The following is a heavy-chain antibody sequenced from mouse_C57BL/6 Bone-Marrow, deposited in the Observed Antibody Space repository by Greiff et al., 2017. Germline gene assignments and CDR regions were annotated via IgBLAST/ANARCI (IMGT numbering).Heavy chain of an antibody. CDR3: ARLGGRAFDY. J-gene: IGHJ2*01. CDR1: GYTFTSYW. CDR2: IHPNSGST. V-gene: IGHV1-64*01. Sequence: QVQLQQPGAELVKPGASVQLSCKASGYTFTSYWMHWVKQRPGQGLEWIGMIHPNSGSTNYNEKFKSKATLTVDKSSSTAYMHLSSLTSEDSAVYYCARLGGRAFDYWGQGTTRTVSS. D-gene: IGHD1-1*01.